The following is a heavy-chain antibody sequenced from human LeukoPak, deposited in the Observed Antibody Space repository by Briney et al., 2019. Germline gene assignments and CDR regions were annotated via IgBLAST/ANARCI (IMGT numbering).Heavy chain of an antibody. CDR3: AKDVWWSVS. V-gene: IGHV3-74*01. Sequence: GGSLRLSCAASGFTFSSYSMNWVRQAPGKGLVWVSHINSDGSITSYADSVKGRFTISRDNSKNTMYLQINSLRAEDTAIYYCAKDVWWSVSWGQGTLVTVSS. D-gene: IGHD2-8*02. CDR1: GFTFSSYS. J-gene: IGHJ5*02. CDR2: INSDGSIT.